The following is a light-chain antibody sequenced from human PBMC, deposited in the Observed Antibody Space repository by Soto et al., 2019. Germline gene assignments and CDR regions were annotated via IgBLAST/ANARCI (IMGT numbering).Light chain of an antibody. CDR2: GNS. V-gene: IGLV1-40*01. J-gene: IGLJ3*02. CDR1: SSNIGATY. Sequence: QAVVTQPPSVSGAPGQRVTISCTGSSSNIGATYVHWYQQLPGTAPKLLIYGNSNRPSGVPDRFSGSKSGTSASLAITGLQAADEADYYCQSYDSSLSGAVFGGGTKLTVL. CDR3: QSYDSSLSGAV.